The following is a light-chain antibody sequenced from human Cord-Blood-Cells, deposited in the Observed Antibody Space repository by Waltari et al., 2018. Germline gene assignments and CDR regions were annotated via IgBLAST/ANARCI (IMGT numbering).Light chain of an antibody. J-gene: IGLJ3*02. Sequence: QSVLTQPPSVSGAPGQRVTISCPGTSSNIGAGYDVHWYQQLPGTAPKHLIYGNSNRPSGVPDRFSGSKSGTSASLAITGLQAEDEADYYCQSYDSSLSDWVFGGGTKLTVL. CDR2: GNS. V-gene: IGLV1-40*01. CDR3: QSYDSSLSDWV. CDR1: SSNIGAGYD.